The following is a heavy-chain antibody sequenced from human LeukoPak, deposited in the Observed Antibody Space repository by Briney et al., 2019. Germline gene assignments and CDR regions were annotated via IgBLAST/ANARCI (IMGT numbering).Heavy chain of an antibody. J-gene: IGHJ4*02. Sequence: ASVKVSCKASGYSFTGYYMHWVRQAPGQGLEWLGWINPHSGGTNYAQSFQGRVTMTRDTSISTAYMELSRLRSDDTAVYYCTRDDYGGLDSWGQGTLVTVSS. CDR1: GYSFTGYY. CDR2: INPHSGGT. V-gene: IGHV1-2*02. CDR3: TRDDYGGLDS. D-gene: IGHD4-23*01.